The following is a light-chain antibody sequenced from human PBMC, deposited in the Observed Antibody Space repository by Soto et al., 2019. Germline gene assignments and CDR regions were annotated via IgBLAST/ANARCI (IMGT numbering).Light chain of an antibody. V-gene: IGKV1-39*01. CDR3: QQGYIAPWT. Sequence: DIQMTQSPSSLSASIGDRVTITCRASEAIGTYLNWYXXKQGKXXTXLIFDASTLQSGVPSRFSGSGSGTYFTITISSLKPEDFETYFCQQGYIAPWTFGQGTKVDNK. CDR2: DAS. CDR1: EAIGTY. J-gene: IGKJ1*01.